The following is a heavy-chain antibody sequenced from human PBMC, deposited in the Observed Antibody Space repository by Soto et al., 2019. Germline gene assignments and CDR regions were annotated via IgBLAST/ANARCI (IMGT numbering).Heavy chain of an antibody. CDR1: GGTFSSYA. D-gene: IGHD3-16*01. CDR3: ARVRLGEKHWYYFDY. CDR2: IIPIFGTA. V-gene: IGHV1-69*01. Sequence: QVQLVQSGAEVKKPGSSVKVSCMASGGTFSSYAISWVRQAPGQGLEWMGGIIPIFGTANYAQKFQGRVTITADESTSTAYMELSSLRSEDTAVYYCARVRLGEKHWYYFDYWGQGTLVTVSS. J-gene: IGHJ4*02.